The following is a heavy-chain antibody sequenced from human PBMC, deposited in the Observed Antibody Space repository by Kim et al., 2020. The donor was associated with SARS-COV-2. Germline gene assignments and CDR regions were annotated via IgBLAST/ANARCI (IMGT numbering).Heavy chain of an antibody. Sequence: SETLSLTCTVSGGSLSSSSYYWVWIRQPPGKGLDGIGTAYYIGNTYYNPSLKSRVTISVDTSQNQFSLKLETVTAADTAVYYCARHQRYSCGWYVAFDTYYMDVWGKGTPVTVSS. CDR2: AYYIGNT. J-gene: IGHJ6*03. D-gene: IGHD6-19*01. V-gene: IGHV4-39*01. CDR1: GGSLSSSSYY. CDR3: ARHQRYSCGWYVAFDTYYMDV.